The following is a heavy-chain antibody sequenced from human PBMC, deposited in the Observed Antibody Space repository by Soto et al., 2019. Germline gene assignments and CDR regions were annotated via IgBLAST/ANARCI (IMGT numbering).Heavy chain of an antibody. CDR3: ARLWFGKPPGYLDY. CDR1: GVSIRTYY. J-gene: IGHJ4*02. D-gene: IGHD3-10*01. V-gene: IGHV4-4*07. CDR2: IYTSGNS. Sequence: SETLSLTCRFSGVSIRTYYGNLLRPPAGKGLEWIGRIYTSGNSDYNPSLKSRVTMSADTSKNQLSLRLSSVTAADSAVYYCARLWFGKPPGYLDYWGQGIRVTAPQ.